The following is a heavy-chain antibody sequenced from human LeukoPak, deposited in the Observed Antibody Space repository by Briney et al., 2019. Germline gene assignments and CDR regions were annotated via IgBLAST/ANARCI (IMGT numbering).Heavy chain of an antibody. CDR2: IHPGDSDT. CDR1: GYXFTTYW. Sequence: GESLKISCNGSGYXFTTYWICWVRQIHGRGLEWMGRIHPGDSDTRYSPSFQGQVTISADKSTNTAYLQWSSLKASDTAMYYCARQFRDSSGYYSYYFDYWGQGTLVTVSS. J-gene: IGHJ4*02. CDR3: ARQFRDSSGYYSYYFDY. D-gene: IGHD3-22*01. V-gene: IGHV5-51*01.